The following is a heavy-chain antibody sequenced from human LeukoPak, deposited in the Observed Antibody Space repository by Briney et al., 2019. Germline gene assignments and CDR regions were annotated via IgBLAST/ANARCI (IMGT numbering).Heavy chain of an antibody. CDR3: ARSQWLVEAALDY. CDR1: GFTFSSYA. V-gene: IGHV3-23*01. J-gene: IGHJ4*02. CDR2: ITGSGGRT. Sequence: GGSLRLSCAASGFTFSSYAMNWVRQAPGKGLEWVSAITGSGGRTYYADSVKGRFTISRDNSKNTLYLQMNSLRAEDTAVYYCARSQWLVEAALDYWGQGTLVTVSS. D-gene: IGHD6-19*01.